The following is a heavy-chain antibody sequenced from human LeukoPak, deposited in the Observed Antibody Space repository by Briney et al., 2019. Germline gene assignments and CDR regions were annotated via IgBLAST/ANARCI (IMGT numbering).Heavy chain of an antibody. CDR3: AGEIRTARSCGFDY. V-gene: IGHV4-31*03. Sequence: SETLSLTCTVSGGSISSGGYYWSWIRQHPGKGLEWIGYIYYSGSTYYNPSLKSRVTISVDTSKNQFSLKLSSVTAADTAVYYCAGEIRTARSCGFDYWGQGTLVTVSS. CDR1: GGSISSGGYY. CDR2: IYYSGST. D-gene: IGHD2-21*01. J-gene: IGHJ4*02.